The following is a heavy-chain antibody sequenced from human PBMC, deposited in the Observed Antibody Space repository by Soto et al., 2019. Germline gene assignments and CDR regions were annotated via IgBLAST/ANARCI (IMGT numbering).Heavy chain of an antibody. Sequence: GGSLRLSCAASGFTFSSYAMSWVRQAPGKGLEWVSVISGSSDNSYYADSVKGRFTISRDNSKNTLYLQMDSLRAEDTAVYYCAKAPRPKRFDSWGQGTLVTVSS. V-gene: IGHV3-23*01. CDR3: AKAPRPKRFDS. J-gene: IGHJ4*02. CDR1: GFTFSSYA. CDR2: ISGSSDNS.